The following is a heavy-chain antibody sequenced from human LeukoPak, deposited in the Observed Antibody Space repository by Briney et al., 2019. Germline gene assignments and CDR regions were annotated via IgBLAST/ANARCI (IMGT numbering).Heavy chain of an antibody. V-gene: IGHV3-7*01. Sequence: GGSLRLSCAASGFTFSSYWMSWARQAPGKGLEWVANIKQDGSEKYYVDSVKGRFTISRDNAKNSLYLQMNSLRAEDTAVYYCARDRDFWSGYSSPSDYWGQGTLVTVSS. CDR3: ARDRDFWSGYSSPSDY. CDR1: GFTFSSYW. J-gene: IGHJ4*02. CDR2: IKQDGSEK. D-gene: IGHD3-3*01.